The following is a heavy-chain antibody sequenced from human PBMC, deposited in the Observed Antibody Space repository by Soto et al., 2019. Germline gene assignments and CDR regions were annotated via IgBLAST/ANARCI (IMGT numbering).Heavy chain of an antibody. CDR2: INSDGSST. D-gene: IGHD6-6*01. J-gene: IGHJ4*02. V-gene: IGHV3-74*01. CDR1: GFTFSSYW. CDR3: ARSQIVALGTGPFDN. Sequence: GGSLRLSCAASGFTFSSYWMHWVRQAPGKGLVWVSRINSDGSSTSYADSVKGRFTISRDNAKITLYLQMNSLRAEDTAVYYCARSQIVALGTGPFDNWGQGTLVTVSS.